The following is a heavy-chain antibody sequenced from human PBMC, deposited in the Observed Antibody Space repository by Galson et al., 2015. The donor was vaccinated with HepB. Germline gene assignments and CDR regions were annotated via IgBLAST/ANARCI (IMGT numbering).Heavy chain of an antibody. CDR1: GFTFSSYW. CDR3: ARINRYFDWLLSLYFDY. J-gene: IGHJ4*02. CDR2: IKQDGSEK. D-gene: IGHD3-9*01. V-gene: IGHV3-7*03. Sequence: SLRLSCAASGFTFSSYWMSWVRQAPGKGLEWVANIKQDGSEKYYVDSVKGRLTISRDNAKNSLYLQMNSLRAEDTAVYYCARINRYFDWLLSLYFDYWGQGTLVTVSS.